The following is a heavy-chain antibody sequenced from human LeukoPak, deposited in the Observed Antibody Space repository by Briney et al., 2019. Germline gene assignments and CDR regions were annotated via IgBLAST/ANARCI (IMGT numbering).Heavy chain of an antibody. CDR1: GFTLSSHW. J-gene: IGHJ3*02. V-gene: IGHV3-48*03. CDR3: ARDRSQGAFDI. CDR2: ISSSGSTI. Sequence: PGGSLRLSCVASGFTLSSHWMHWLRLAPGKGLEWVSYISSSGSTIYYADSVKGRFTISRDNAKNSLYLQMNSLRAEDTAVYYCARDRSQGAFDIWGQGTMVTVSS.